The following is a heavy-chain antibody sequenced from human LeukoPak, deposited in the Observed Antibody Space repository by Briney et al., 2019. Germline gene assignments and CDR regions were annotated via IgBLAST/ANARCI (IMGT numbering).Heavy chain of an antibody. Sequence: GRSLRLSCVGSGFTFKNYAIFWVRQAPGKGLEWAALISDGGTNQYFADSVKDRFSISRDDSKSTVYLQMNGLRTEDTAVYYCARGGDSGSLYTSSKYWGQGTLVTVSS. CDR1: GFTFKNYA. V-gene: IGHV3-30*04. CDR2: ISDGGTNQ. J-gene: IGHJ4*02. D-gene: IGHD3-10*01. CDR3: ARGGDSGSLYTSSKY.